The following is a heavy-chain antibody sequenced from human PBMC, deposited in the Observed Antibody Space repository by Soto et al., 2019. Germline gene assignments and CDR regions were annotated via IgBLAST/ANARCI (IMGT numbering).Heavy chain of an antibody. V-gene: IGHV5-51*01. CDR1: GYSFTSYL. D-gene: IGHD2-15*01. Sequence: PGESLKISCKGSGYSFTSYLIGWVRQMPVKGLEWMGIIYPGDSDTRYSPSFQGQVTISADKSISTAYLQWSSLKASDTAMYYCARRSNLGYCSGGSCEQIDYLGQGTLLTVSS. CDR3: ARRSNLGYCSGGSCEQIDY. J-gene: IGHJ4*02. CDR2: IYPGDSDT.